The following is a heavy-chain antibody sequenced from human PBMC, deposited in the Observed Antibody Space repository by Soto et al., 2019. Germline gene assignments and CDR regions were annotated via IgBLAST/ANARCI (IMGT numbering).Heavy chain of an antibody. CDR3: AKDFDYGDYTIAY. J-gene: IGHJ4*02. Sequence: EVQLLESGGGLVQPGGSLRLTCAASGFTFSTYPMSWVRQAPGKGLEWVSLISGSGGTTSYADSVKGRFTTSRDNSKNTLYLHMHSLRAEDTAVYYCAKDFDYGDYTIAYWGQGTLVTVSS. CDR1: GFTFSTYP. CDR2: ISGSGGTT. V-gene: IGHV3-23*01. D-gene: IGHD4-17*01.